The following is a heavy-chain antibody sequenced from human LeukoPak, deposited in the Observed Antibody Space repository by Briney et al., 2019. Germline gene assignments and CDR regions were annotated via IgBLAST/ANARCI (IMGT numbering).Heavy chain of an antibody. D-gene: IGHD2-2*01. CDR1: GFTFSSYA. Sequence: PGGSLRLSCAASGFTFSSYAMSWVRQAPGKGLEWVSAISGSGGSTYYADFVKGRFTISRDNSKNTLYLQMNSLRAEDTAVYYCAKPGCSSTSCQDFDYWGQGTLVTVSS. J-gene: IGHJ4*02. V-gene: IGHV3-23*01. CDR2: ISGSGGST. CDR3: AKPGCSSTSCQDFDY.